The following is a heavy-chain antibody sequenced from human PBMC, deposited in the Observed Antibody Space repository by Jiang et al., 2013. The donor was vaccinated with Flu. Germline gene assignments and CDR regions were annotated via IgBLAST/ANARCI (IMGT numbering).Heavy chain of an antibody. CDR2: ISSSSSYI. Sequence: LEWVSSISSSSSYIYYADSVKGRFTISRDNAKNSLYLQMNSLRAEDTAVYYCASLYGGKRENLFDYWGQGTLVTVSS. D-gene: IGHD4-23*01. CDR3: ASLYGGKRENLFDY. V-gene: IGHV3-21*01. J-gene: IGHJ4*02.